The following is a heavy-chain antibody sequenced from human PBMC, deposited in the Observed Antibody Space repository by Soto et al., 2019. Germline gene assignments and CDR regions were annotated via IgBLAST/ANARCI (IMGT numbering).Heavy chain of an antibody. CDR1: GDTFRRYS. Sequence: QVQLVQSGAEVKKPGSSVKVSCKASGDTFRRYSITWVRQAPGQGVEWMGRINPIVEIARYAQKFQGRVTITVDKATTTAHMELTSLRSEDTAVYYCARDRRTIYDYYGMDVWGQGTTVTVSS. J-gene: IGHJ6*02. V-gene: IGHV1-69*08. CDR3: ARDRRTIYDYYGMDV. CDR2: INPIVEIA.